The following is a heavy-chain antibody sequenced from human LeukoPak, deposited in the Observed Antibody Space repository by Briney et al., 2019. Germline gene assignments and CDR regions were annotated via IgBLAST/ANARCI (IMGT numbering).Heavy chain of an antibody. CDR2: INPNSGGT. V-gene: IGHV1-2*02. Sequence: ASVKVSCKASGYTFTGYYMHWVRQAPGQGLEWMGWINPNSGGTNYAQKFQGRVTMTRDTSISTAYMELSRLRTDDTAVYYCAREWGRDDYVWGPWDYWGQGTLDTVSS. CDR1: GYTFTGYY. J-gene: IGHJ4*02. D-gene: IGHD3-16*01. CDR3: AREWGRDDYVWGPWDY.